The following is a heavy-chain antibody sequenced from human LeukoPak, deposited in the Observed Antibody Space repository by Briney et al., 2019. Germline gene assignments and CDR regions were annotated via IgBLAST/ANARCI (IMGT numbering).Heavy chain of an antibody. CDR1: GLPFSNAW. V-gene: IGHV3-15*01. Sequence: GGSLRLSCAASGLPFSNAWMSWGRQAPGKGLEWVGRIKSKTDGGTTDYAAPVKGRFTISRDDSKNTLYLQMNNLKTEDTAVYYCTTLTTYEAANYWGQGTLVTVSS. J-gene: IGHJ4*02. D-gene: IGHD1-1*01. CDR2: IKSKTDGGTT. CDR3: TTLTTYEAANY.